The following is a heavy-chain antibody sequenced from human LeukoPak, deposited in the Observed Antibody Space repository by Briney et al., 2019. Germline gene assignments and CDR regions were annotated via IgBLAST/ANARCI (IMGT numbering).Heavy chain of an antibody. CDR1: GFIFSNSA. CDR3: AKDIRAVAGTFDY. J-gene: IGHJ4*02. Sequence: GGSLRLSCAASGFIFSNSAMHWVRQAPGKGLEWAAFTSYDGSYKSYGDSVKGRFTISRDNSKNTLYLQMNSLRAEDTAVYYCAKDIRAVAGTFDYWGQGTLVTVSS. V-gene: IGHV3-30*18. D-gene: IGHD6-19*01. CDR2: TSYDGSYK.